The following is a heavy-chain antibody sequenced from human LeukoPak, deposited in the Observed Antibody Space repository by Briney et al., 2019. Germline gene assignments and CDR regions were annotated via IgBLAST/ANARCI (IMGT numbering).Heavy chain of an antibody. Sequence: SVKVSCKASGGTFSSYAISWVRQAPGQELEGMGGIIPIFGTANYAQKFQGRVTITTDESTSTAYMELSSLRSEDTAVYYCARDRYYDSSGYYRGSADAFDIWGQGTMVTVSS. CDR2: IIPIFGTA. CDR1: GGTFSSYA. V-gene: IGHV1-69*05. J-gene: IGHJ3*02. CDR3: ARDRYYDSSGYYRGSADAFDI. D-gene: IGHD3-22*01.